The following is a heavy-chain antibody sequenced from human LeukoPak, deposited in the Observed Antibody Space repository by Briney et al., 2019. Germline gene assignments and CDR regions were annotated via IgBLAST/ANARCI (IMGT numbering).Heavy chain of an antibody. J-gene: IGHJ1*01. Sequence: TGGSLRLPCAASGFIFSRYGMSWVRQAPGKGLEWVSAISGSGGSTYYADSVKGRFTISRDNSKNTLYLQMNSLRAEDTAVYYCAKDVREYFQHWGQGTLVTVSS. CDR2: ISGSGGST. CDR1: GFIFSRYG. CDR3: AKDVREYFQH. V-gene: IGHV3-23*01.